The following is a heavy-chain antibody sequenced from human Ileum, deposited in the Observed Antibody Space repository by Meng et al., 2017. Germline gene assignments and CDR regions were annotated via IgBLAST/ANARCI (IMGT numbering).Heavy chain of an antibody. CDR2: IHHSGST. CDR1: GGSFSGYY. V-gene: IGHV4-34*01. D-gene: IGHD3-10*01. J-gene: IGHJ2*01. CDR3: ARYGGSGSYWHFDP. Sequence: QFQLQQWGAGLLKPSETFSLTCAVYGGSFSGYYWTWIRQPPGKGLEWIGEIHHSGSTNYNPSLKSRVTMSIDTSKIQFSLELSSVTAADAAVYYCARYGGSGSYWHFDPWGRGTLVTVSS.